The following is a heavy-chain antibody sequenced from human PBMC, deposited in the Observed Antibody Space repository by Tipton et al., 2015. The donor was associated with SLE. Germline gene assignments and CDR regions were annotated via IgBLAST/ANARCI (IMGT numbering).Heavy chain of an antibody. Sequence: TLSLTCTVSGASISCYYWSWIRQSPETGLEWIGYLFTSGTTQYNPSLKSRLNIPGDTSKNLFSLKLNSVTAADTAVYYCARVGLLGPDAFDIWGQGTMVTVSS. J-gene: IGHJ3*02. CDR2: LFTSGTT. D-gene: IGHD3/OR15-3a*01. CDR1: GASISCYY. CDR3: ARVGLLGPDAFDI. V-gene: IGHV4-4*08.